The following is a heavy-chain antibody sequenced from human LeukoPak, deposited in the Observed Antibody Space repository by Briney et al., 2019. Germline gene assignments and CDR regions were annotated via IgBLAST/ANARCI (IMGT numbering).Heavy chain of an antibody. CDR3: ATAPDIVATITFPFDY. D-gene: IGHD5-12*01. CDR2: FDPEDGET. V-gene: IGHV1-24*01. J-gene: IGHJ4*02. Sequence: ASVKVSCKVSGYTLIELSMHWVRQAPGKGLEWMGGFDPEDGETIYAQKFQGRVTMTEDTSTDTAYMELSSLRSEDTAVYYCATAPDIVATITFPFDYWGQGTLVTVSS. CDR1: GYTLIELS.